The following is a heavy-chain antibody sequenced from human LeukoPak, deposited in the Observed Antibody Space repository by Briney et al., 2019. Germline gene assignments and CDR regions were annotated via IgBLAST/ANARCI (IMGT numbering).Heavy chain of an antibody. CDR1: GYTFTSYA. Sequence: GASVKVSCTASGYTFTSYAMNWVRQAPGQGLEWMGWINTNTGNPTYAQGFTGRFVFSLDTSVSTAYLQISSLKAEDTAVYYCARRGGTDLSSYYYYGMDVWGQGTTVTVSS. D-gene: IGHD1-7*01. V-gene: IGHV7-4-1*02. J-gene: IGHJ6*02. CDR3: ARRGGTDLSSYYYYGMDV. CDR2: INTNTGNP.